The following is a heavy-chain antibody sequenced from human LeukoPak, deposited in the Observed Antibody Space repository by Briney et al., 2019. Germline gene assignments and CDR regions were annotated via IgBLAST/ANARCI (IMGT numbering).Heavy chain of an antibody. V-gene: IGHV4-59*01. CDR2: IYYSGST. D-gene: IGHD3-3*01. Sequence: SETLSFTCTVSGGSISSYYWSWLRQPPGKGLEWIGYIYYSGSTNYNPSLKSRVTISVDTSKNQFSLKLSSVTAADTAVYYCARVRDFWSGHHYFDYWGQGTLVTVSS. J-gene: IGHJ4*02. CDR3: ARVRDFWSGHHYFDY. CDR1: GGSISSYY.